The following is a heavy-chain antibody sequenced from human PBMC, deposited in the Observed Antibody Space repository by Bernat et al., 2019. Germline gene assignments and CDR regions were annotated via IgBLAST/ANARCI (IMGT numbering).Heavy chain of an antibody. D-gene: IGHD3-16*01. J-gene: IGHJ3*02. V-gene: IGHV5-51*01. CDR1: GYSFSTYS. CDR3: AGHRIRGGQYDAFDI. Sequence: EVQLVQSGAEVKKSGESLTIPCKSSGYSFSTYSIGWVRQMPGKGLEWMGILYPGDSDTRYSPSSQGQVTISANKSISTDYLQWNSLKASNTAMYYCAGHRIRGGQYDAFDIWGQGTMVTVSS. CDR2: LYPGDSDT.